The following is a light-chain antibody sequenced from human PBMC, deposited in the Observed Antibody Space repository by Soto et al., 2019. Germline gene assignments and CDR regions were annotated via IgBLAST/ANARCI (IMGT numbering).Light chain of an antibody. CDR2: SAS. V-gene: IGKV1-9*01. CDR1: QGISRY. CDR3: LQVLSYPPT. Sequence: DIQLTQSPSFLSASVGDRVTITCRASQGISRYLAWYQQKPGRALKLLIHSASTLQSGVPSRFSDRGSGTEFTLTINSLKPEDFANYFCLQVLSYPPTFGGGTRVDIK. J-gene: IGKJ4*01.